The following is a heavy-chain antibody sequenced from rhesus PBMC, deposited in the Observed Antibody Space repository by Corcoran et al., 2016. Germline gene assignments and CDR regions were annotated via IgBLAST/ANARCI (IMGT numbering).Heavy chain of an antibody. Sequence: EVQLVESGSGLAKPGGSRRRSWAASGFTFRSYRMNWGRQTQGKGLAWISAINRGGGSTYYADSVKGRFTISRDNSKNTLSLQMNSLRAEDTAVYYCAKGIAAAGTNYWGQGVLVTVSS. CDR2: INRGGGST. D-gene: IGHD6-25*01. CDR1: GFTFRSYR. CDR3: AKGIAAAGTNY. J-gene: IGHJ4*01. V-gene: IGHV3S42*01.